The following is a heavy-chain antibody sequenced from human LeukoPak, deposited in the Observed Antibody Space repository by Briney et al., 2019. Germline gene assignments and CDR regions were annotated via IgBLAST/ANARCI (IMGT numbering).Heavy chain of an antibody. CDR1: GYTFTGYY. CDR3: ARVRVAPARQFDP. J-gene: IGHJ5*02. V-gene: IGHV1-2*02. CDR2: INPNGGGT. D-gene: IGHD6-6*01. Sequence: ASVKISCKASGYTFTGYYMHWVRQAPGQGLEWMGWINPNGGGTNYAQKFQGRVTMTRDTSISTAYMELSRLRSDDTAVYYCARVRVAPARQFDPWGQGTLVTVSS.